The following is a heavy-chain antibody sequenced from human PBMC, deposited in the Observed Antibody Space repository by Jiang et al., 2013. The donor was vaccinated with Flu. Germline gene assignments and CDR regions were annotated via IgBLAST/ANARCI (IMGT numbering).Heavy chain of an antibody. Sequence: SCKASGYTFTGYYMHWVRQAPGQGLEWMGWINPNSGGTNYAQKFQGRVTMTRDTSISTAYMELSRLRSDDTAVYYCARESDGRSSPSLDYWGQGTLVTVSS. CDR3: ARESDGRSSPSLDY. D-gene: IGHD6-13*01. V-gene: IGHV1-2*02. J-gene: IGHJ4*02. CDR2: INPNSGGT. CDR1: GYTFTGYY.